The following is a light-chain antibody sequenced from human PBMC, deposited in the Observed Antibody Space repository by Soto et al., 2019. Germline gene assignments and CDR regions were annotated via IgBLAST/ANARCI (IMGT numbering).Light chain of an antibody. CDR1: QTISSW. CDR3: QHYNSYSEA. Sequence: IQMAQSPSTLCVSWGDRVTITFRASQTISSWLAWYQQKPGKAPKLLIYKASTLKSGVPSRFSGSGSGTEFTLTISSLQPDDFATYYCQHYNSYSEAFGQGTKVDIK. J-gene: IGKJ1*01. V-gene: IGKV1-5*03. CDR2: KAS.